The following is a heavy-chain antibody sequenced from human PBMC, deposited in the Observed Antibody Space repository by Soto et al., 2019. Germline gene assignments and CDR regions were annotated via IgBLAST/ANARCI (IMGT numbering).Heavy chain of an antibody. V-gene: IGHV1-3*01. Sequence: ASVKVSCKASGYTFTSYAMHWARQAPGQRLEWMGWINAGNGNTKYSQKFQGRVTITRDTSASTAYVELSSLRSEDTAVYYCAINYYGSGSYAFAKDYYYYYAMDVWGQGTTVTVSS. CDR3: AINYYGSGSYAFAKDYYYYYAMDV. CDR1: GYTFTSYA. J-gene: IGHJ6*02. D-gene: IGHD3-10*01. CDR2: INAGNGNT.